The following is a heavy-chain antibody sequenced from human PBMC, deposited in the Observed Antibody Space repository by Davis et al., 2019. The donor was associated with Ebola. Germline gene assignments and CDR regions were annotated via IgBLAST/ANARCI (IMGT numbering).Heavy chain of an antibody. CDR2: IIPIFGTA. Sequence: SVKVSCKASGYTFTSYYMHWVRQAPGQGLEWMGGIIPIFGTANYAQKFQGRVTITADESTSTAYMELSSLRPEDTAVYYCARDGTGNWGYYYYGMDVWGQGTTVTVSS. CDR3: ARDGTGNWGYYYYGMDV. D-gene: IGHD1-1*01. CDR1: GYTFTSYY. V-gene: IGHV1-69*13. J-gene: IGHJ6*02.